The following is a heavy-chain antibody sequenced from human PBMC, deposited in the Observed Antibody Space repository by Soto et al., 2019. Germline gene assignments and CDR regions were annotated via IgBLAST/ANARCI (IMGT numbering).Heavy chain of an antibody. Sequence: EVQLVESGGGLVQPGGSLRLSCAASGFTFSTYWMHWVRQAPGKGPVWVSRISSDGSVTDYAGSVKGRFTISRDNAKNSLYLQMNSLRAEDTAVYYCAREGYNWNYKGDYWGQGTLGTVSS. CDR1: GFTFSTYW. J-gene: IGHJ4*02. CDR2: ISSDGSVT. V-gene: IGHV3-74*01. CDR3: AREGYNWNYKGDY. D-gene: IGHD1-7*01.